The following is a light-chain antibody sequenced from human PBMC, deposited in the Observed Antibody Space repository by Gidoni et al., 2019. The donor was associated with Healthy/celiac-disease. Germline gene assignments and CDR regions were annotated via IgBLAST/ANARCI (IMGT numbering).Light chain of an antibody. CDR3: QQYNPFT. J-gene: IGKJ3*01. CDR2: DAS. V-gene: IGKV1-5*01. CDR1: QSISSW. Sequence: DIHITQSPSTLSASVGDRVTITCRASQSISSWLAWYQQKPGKAPKLLIYDASSLESGVPSRFSGSGSGTEFTLAISSLQPDDFATYYCQQYNPFTFGPXTKVDIK.